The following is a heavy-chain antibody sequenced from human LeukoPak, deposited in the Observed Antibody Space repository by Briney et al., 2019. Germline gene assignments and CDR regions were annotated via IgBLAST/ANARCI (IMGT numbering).Heavy chain of an antibody. V-gene: IGHV3-23*01. CDR1: GFTFSAYV. Sequence: PGGSLRLSCAASGFTFSAYVMSWVRQAPGRGLEWVSSIGGGDGTTYYVDSVKGRFTISRDNSRNTLYLQMNSLRAEDTAVYYCAKRYCSSSTCYWVAFDIWGQGTMVTVSS. CDR3: AKRYCSSSTCYWVAFDI. D-gene: IGHD2-2*01. J-gene: IGHJ3*02. CDR2: IGGGDGTT.